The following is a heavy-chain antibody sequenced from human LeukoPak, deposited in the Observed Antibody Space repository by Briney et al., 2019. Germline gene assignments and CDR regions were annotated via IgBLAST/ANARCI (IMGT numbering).Heavy chain of an antibody. CDR2: IHTSGST. CDR3: TRGAVGSTPHAAFDI. V-gene: IGHV4-4*07. D-gene: IGHD1-26*01. J-gene: IGHJ3*02. Sequence: WETLSLTCTVSGGSISNYYWNWIRQSAGRRLELIGCIHTSGSTNYNPSLKSRVTMSVDTSKNQFSLKLTSPTAADTAVYYCTRGAVGSTPHAAFDIWGQGTMVTVSS. CDR1: GGSISNYY.